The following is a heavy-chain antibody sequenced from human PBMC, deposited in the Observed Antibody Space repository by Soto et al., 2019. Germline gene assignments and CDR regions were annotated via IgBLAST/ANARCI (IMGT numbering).Heavy chain of an antibody. D-gene: IGHD4-17*01. Sequence: GGSLRLSCAASGFTFSSYWMSWVRQAPGKGLEWVANIKQDGSEKYYVDSVKGRFTISRDNAKNSLHLQMNSLRAEDTAVYYCARDGGDYGDTDDAFDIWGQGTMVTVSS. CDR1: GFTFSSYW. J-gene: IGHJ3*02. CDR3: ARDGGDYGDTDDAFDI. V-gene: IGHV3-7*03. CDR2: IKQDGSEK.